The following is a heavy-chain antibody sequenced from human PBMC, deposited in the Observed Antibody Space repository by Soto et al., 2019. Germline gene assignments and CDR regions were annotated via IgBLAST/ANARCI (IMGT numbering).Heavy chain of an antibody. CDR3: EIGDYGAFDI. V-gene: IGHV4-34*01. Sequence: QVQLQQWGAGLLKPSETLSLTCAVYGVSFSGYYWSWIRQPPGKGLEWIGEINHSGRTNYNPSLKSRVTISVDTSKTQFSLKLSSVTAADTAVYYCEIGDYGAFDIWGQGTMVTVSS. CDR2: INHSGRT. CDR1: GVSFSGYY. D-gene: IGHD4-17*01. J-gene: IGHJ3*02.